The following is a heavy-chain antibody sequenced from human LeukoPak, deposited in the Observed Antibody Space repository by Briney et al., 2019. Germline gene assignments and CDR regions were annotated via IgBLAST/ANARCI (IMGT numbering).Heavy chain of an antibody. D-gene: IGHD3-10*01. CDR2: IYYSGST. CDR3: ASSPVTIVRELDF. Sequence: PSDTLSLTCTVSGGSISSYYWSWLRQPPGEGLEWIGYIYYSGSTNYNPSLKRRVTISVDTSKNQFSLTLSSVPAADAPVYYCASSPVTIVRELDFWGRGTLVTVSA. V-gene: IGHV4-59*07. J-gene: IGHJ4*02. CDR1: GGSISSYY.